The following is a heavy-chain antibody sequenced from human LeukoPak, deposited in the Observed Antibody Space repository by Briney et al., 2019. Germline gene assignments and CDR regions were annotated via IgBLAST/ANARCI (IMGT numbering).Heavy chain of an antibody. J-gene: IGHJ3*02. D-gene: IGHD4-17*01. V-gene: IGHV4-34*01. CDR2: INHSGST. CDR3: ARAPTTVIAAGTLDI. CDR1: GGSFSGYY. Sequence: KPSETLSLTCAVYGGSFSGYYWSWIRQPPGKGLEWIGEINHSGSTNYNPSLKSRVTISVDTSKNQFSLKLSSVTAADTAVYYCARAPTTVIAAGTLDIWGQGTRVTVSS.